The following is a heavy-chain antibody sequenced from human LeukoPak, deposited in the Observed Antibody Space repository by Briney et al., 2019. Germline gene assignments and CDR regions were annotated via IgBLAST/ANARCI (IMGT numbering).Heavy chain of an antibody. CDR2: IKQDGSEK. D-gene: IGHD2-21*02. Sequence: GGSLRLSCAASGFTFSSYWMSWVRQAPGKGLEWVANIKQDGSEKYYVDSVKGRFTISRDNAKNSPYLQMNSLRAEDTAVYYCARESLYCGGDCYSDYWGQGTLVTVSS. J-gene: IGHJ4*02. CDR3: ARESLYCGGDCYSDY. CDR1: GFTFSSYW. V-gene: IGHV3-7*01.